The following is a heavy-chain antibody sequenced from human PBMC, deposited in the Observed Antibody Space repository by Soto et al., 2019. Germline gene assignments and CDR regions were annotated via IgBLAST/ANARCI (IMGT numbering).Heavy chain of an antibody. CDR2: IYPGDSDT. CDR3: ARYYGSGSYSTPPYYYGMDV. CDR1: GYSFTSYR. V-gene: IGHV5-51*01. Sequence: PGESLKISCKGSGYSFTSYRIGWVRQMPGKGLEWMGIIYPGDSDTRYSPSFQGQVTISADKSISTAYLQWSSLKASDTAMYYCARYYGSGSYSTPPYYYGMDVWGQGTTVTVSS. J-gene: IGHJ6*02. D-gene: IGHD3-10*01.